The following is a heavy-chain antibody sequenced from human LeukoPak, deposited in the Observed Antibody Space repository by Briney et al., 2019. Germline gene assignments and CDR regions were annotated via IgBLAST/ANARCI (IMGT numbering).Heavy chain of an antibody. J-gene: IGHJ4*02. D-gene: IGHD6-19*01. CDR2: IKSDGSST. Sequence: PGWALRLSCAASGFTFSSYWMHWVRQAPGKGLVWVSRIKSDGSSTTYADSVKGRFTISRDNAKNTLYLQMNSLRAEDTAVYYCAGWRALDYWGQGTLVTVSS. CDR3: AGWRALDY. CDR1: GFTFSSYW. V-gene: IGHV3-74*01.